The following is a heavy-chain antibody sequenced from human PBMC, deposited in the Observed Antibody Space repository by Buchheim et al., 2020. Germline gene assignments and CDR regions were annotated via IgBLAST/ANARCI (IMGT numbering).Heavy chain of an antibody. V-gene: IGHV4-34*01. CDR1: GGSFSGYY. D-gene: IGHD6-6*01. J-gene: IGHJ6*02. CDR3: ARASTGDSSSSFYYYYYGMDV. CDR2: INHSGST. Sequence: QVQLQQWGAGLLKPSETLSLTCAVYGGSFSGYYWSWIRQPPGKGLEWIGEINHSGSTNYNPSLKSRVTISVDTSTNQFSLKLSSVTAADTAVYYCARASTGDSSSSFYYYYYGMDVWGQGTT.